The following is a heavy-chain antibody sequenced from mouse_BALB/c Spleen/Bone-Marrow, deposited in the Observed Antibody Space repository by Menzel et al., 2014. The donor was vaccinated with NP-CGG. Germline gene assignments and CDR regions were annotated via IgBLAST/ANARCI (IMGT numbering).Heavy chain of an antibody. V-gene: IGHV1-14*01. J-gene: IGHJ2*01. CDR1: GYTFTSYV. CDR2: FNPYNDGP. Sequence: VHVKQSGPELVKPGASVKMSCKASGYTFTSYVMHWVKQKPGQGLEWIGYFNPYNDGPKYNEEFKGKATLTSDKSSSTAYMELSRLTSEDSAVYYCAIHEGYFDYWGQGTTLTVSS. CDR3: AIHEGYFDY.